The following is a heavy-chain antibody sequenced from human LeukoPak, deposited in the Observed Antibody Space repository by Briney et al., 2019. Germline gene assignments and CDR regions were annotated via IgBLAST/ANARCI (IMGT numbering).Heavy chain of an antibody. CDR1: GFTFSTYA. CDR3: ARAGHCTNGICYTPDFDY. J-gene: IGHJ4*02. Sequence: GGSLRLSCAASGFTFSTYAMSWVHQAPGKGLEWVSAITDSGGNTYYAAPVKGRFTISRDNSKNTLYLQMNSLRAEDTALYYCARAGHCTNGICYTPDFDYWGQGTLVTVSS. D-gene: IGHD2-8*01. CDR2: ITDSGGNT. V-gene: IGHV3-23*01.